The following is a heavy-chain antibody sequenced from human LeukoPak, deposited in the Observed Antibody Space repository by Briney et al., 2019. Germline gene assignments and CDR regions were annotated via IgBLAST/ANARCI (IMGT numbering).Heavy chain of an antibody. CDR2: IKQDGSEK. D-gene: IGHD3-10*01. Sequence: GGSLRLSCAASGFTFSSYWMSWVRQAPGKGLEWVANIKQDGSEKYYVDSVKGRFTISRDNAKNSLYLQMNSLRAEDTAVYYCARAESTMVRGNYYYMDVWGKGTTVTVSS. CDR3: ARAESTMVRGNYYYMDV. V-gene: IGHV3-7*01. CDR1: GFTFSSYW. J-gene: IGHJ6*03.